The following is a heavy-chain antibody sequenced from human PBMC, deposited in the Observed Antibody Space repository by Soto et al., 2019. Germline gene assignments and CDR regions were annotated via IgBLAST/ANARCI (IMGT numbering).Heavy chain of an antibody. CDR1: GFTFSDYY. D-gene: IGHD3-16*01. J-gene: IGHJ4*02. CDR2: ISDSGRIT. V-gene: IGHV3-11*01. Sequence: QVHREESGGGLIKPGASLRLSCTASGFTFSDYYMSWIRQAPGKGLEWISDISDSGRITHHADSVEGRFTISRDNAKDSLYLQLNNLRPEDSAIYYCATDHGGGGLALEYWGQGTLVSVSS. CDR3: ATDHGGGGLALEY.